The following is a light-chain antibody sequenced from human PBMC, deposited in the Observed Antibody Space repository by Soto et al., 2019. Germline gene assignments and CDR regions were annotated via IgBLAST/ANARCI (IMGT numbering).Light chain of an antibody. V-gene: IGKV3-11*01. CDR3: QKRDKRVCA. CDR2: DAS. CDR1: QSVDNY. Sequence: EAVLTQSPATLSLSPGESATLSCRASQSVDNYLAWYQQKPGQAPRLLIYDASNRATGIPARFSGSGSGTDFTLTISSLEPEDFGVYYCQKRDKRVCAFGQGTKLEIK. J-gene: IGKJ2*01.